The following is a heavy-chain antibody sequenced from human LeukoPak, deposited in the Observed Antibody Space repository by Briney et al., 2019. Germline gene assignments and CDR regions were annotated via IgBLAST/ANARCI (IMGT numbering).Heavy chain of an antibody. J-gene: IGHJ5*02. Sequence: GGSLRLSCAASGFTFSSYWMSWVRQAPGKGLEWVANIKQDGSEKYYVDSVKGRFTISRDNAKNSLYLQMNSLRAEDTAVYYCTRNGYSSMYNWFDPWGQGTLVTVSS. CDR2: IKQDGSEK. V-gene: IGHV3-7*01. D-gene: IGHD4-11*01. CDR3: TRNGYSSMYNWFDP. CDR1: GFTFSSYW.